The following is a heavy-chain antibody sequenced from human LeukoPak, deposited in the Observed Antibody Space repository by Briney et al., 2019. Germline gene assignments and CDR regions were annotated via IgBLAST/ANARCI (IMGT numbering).Heavy chain of an antibody. D-gene: IGHD6-13*01. Sequence: GGTLRLSCAASGFTFSSYDMSWVRQAPGKGLEWVSAISGSVGSTYYADSVKGRFTISRDNAKNSLYLQMNSLRAEDTAVYYCARGAAYFDYWGQGTLVTVSS. CDR3: ARGAAYFDY. CDR2: ISGSVGST. CDR1: GFTFSSYD. V-gene: IGHV3-23*01. J-gene: IGHJ4*02.